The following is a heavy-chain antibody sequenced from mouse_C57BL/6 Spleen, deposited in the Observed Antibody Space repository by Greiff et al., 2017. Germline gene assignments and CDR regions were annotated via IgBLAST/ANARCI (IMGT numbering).Heavy chain of an antibody. CDR1: GYTFTSYW. CDR2: IDPTDSYT. V-gene: IGHV1-69*01. J-gene: IGHJ2*01. Sequence: QVQLQQPGAELVMPGASVKLSCKASGYTFTSYWMHWVKQRPGQGLEWIGEIDPTDSYTNYNQKFKGKSTLTVDKSSSTAYMQLSSLTSEDSAVSYCARGFFYYWGKGTTLTVSS. CDR3: ARGFFYY.